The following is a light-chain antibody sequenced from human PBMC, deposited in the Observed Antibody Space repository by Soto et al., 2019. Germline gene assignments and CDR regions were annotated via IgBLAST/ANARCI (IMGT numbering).Light chain of an antibody. Sequence: EIVMTQSPATLSVSPGERVTLSCRASQSISSELVWYQQRPGQPPRLLIYGASTRATGVPDRFTGSGSGSDFTLTISGLQSEDFAVYYCQQGHNWPLTFGQGTRLEI. V-gene: IGKV3-15*01. J-gene: IGKJ2*01. CDR2: GAS. CDR1: QSISSE. CDR3: QQGHNWPLT.